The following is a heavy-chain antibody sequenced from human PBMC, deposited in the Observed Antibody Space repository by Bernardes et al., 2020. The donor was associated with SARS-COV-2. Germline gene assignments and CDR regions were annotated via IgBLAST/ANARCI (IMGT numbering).Heavy chain of an antibody. CDR2: INNIGSAV. CDR3: ARGICDGDCSSARYFDL. V-gene: IGHV3-48*02. J-gene: IGHJ2*01. Sequence: GGSLRLSCAASGFSFSPYSMHWVRQAPGKGLEWLSYINNIGSAVIYADSAQGRFTVSRDNAKNSLYLQMDSLTDGDTAVNYCARGICDGDCSSARYFDLWGRGTLLIVSS. CDR1: GFSFSPYS. D-gene: IGHD2-21*02.